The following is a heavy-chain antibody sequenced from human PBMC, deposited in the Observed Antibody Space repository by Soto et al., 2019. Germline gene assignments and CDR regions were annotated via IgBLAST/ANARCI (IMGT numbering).Heavy chain of an antibody. J-gene: IGHJ4*02. CDR2: INPSGGST. CDR3: ARESKKGTITFGGVTPYFDY. Sequence: ASVKVSCKASGYTFTSYYMHWVRQAPGQGLEWMGIINPSGGSTSYAQKFQGRVTMTRETSTSTVYMELSSLRSEDTAVYYCARESKKGTITFGGVTPYFDYWGQGTLVTVSS. D-gene: IGHD3-16*01. CDR1: GYTFTSYY. V-gene: IGHV1-46*01.